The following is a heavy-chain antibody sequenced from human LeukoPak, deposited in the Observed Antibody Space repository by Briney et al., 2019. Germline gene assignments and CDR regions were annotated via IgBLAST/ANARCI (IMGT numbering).Heavy chain of an antibody. CDR3: ARGLGRYYDFWSGYYTRENYYYYGMDV. J-gene: IGHJ6*02. Sequence: GASVKVSCKASGYTFTSYDINWVRQATGQGLEWMGWMNPNSGNTGYAQKFQGRVTMTRNTSISTAYMELSSLRSEDTAVYYCARGLGRYYDFWSGYYTRENYYYYGMDVWGQGTTVTVSS. CDR2: MNPNSGNT. D-gene: IGHD3-3*01. V-gene: IGHV1-8*01. CDR1: GYTFTSYD.